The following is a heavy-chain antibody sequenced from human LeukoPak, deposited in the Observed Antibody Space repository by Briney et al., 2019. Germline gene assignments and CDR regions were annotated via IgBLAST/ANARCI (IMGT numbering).Heavy chain of an antibody. CDR3: AREWQRSSWFEY. CDR1: GFTFINYG. J-gene: IGHJ4*02. D-gene: IGHD5-12*01. V-gene: IGHV3-30*03. CDR2: ISYDGSNK. Sequence: GGSLRLSCAASGFTFINYGMHWVRQAPGKGLEWVTVISYDGSNKFYADSVKGRFTVSRDQSKNTVYLQMNSLRAEDTAVYYCAREWQRSSWFEYWGQGTLVTVSS.